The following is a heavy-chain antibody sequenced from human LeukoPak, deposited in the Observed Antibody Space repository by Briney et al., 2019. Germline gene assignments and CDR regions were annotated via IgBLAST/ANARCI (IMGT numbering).Heavy chain of an antibody. CDR1: VFTFSSYR. D-gene: IGHD3-10*01. V-gene: IGHV3-74*01. CDR2: INSDGSST. J-gene: IGHJ6*02. CDR3: ARVALSSGSYWDYYYYGMDV. Sequence: GGSLRLSCAASVFTFSSYRMHWLRQAPGKGLVWVSRINSDGSSTSYADSVNGRFTISRDNAKNTLYLQMNSLRAEDTAVYYCARVALSSGSYWDYYYYGMDVWGQGTTVTVSS.